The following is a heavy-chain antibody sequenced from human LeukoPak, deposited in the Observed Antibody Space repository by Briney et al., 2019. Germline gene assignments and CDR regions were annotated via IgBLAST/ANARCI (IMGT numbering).Heavy chain of an antibody. Sequence: SETLSLTCAVYGGSFSGYYWSWIRQPPGKGLEWIGEINHSGSTNYNPSLKSRVTISVDTSKNQFSLKLSSVTAADTAVYYCARGIAARRGGNWFDSWGQGTLVTVSS. J-gene: IGHJ5*01. CDR2: INHSGST. D-gene: IGHD6-6*01. V-gene: IGHV4-34*01. CDR3: ARGIAARRGGNWFDS. CDR1: GGSFSGYY.